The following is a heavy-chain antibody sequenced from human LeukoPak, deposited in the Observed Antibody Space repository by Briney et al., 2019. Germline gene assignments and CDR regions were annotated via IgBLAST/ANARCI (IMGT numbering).Heavy chain of an antibody. CDR1: GFTFSSYS. CDR2: ISGSGGST. V-gene: IGHV3-21*01. J-gene: IGHJ5*02. Sequence: PGGSLRLSCAASGFTFSSYSMNWVRQAPGKGLEWVSAISGSGGSTYYADSVKGRFTISRDNAKNSLYLQMNSLRAEDTAVYYCARGPEFDPWGQGTLVTVSS. CDR3: ARGPEFDP. D-gene: IGHD1-14*01.